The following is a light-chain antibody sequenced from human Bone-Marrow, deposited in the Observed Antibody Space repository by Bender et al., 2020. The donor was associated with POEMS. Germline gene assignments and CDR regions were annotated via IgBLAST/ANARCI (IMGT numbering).Light chain of an antibody. V-gene: IGLV2-23*02. J-gene: IGLJ1*01. CDR2: EVR. CDR1: SGDVANYNL. CDR3: CSYAGTDTSGV. Sequence: QSALTQPRSVSASPGQSVTISCTGTSGDVANYNLVSWYQQHPGKAPKVIIYEVRKRPSGVSYRFSGSKSGNTASLTISGLQAEDEAHYYCCSYAGTDTSGVFGTGTKVTVL.